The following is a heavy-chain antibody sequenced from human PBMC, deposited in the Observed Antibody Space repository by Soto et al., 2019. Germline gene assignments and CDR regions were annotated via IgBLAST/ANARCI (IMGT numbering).Heavy chain of an antibody. D-gene: IGHD3-10*01. J-gene: IGHJ5*02. CDR2: ISGGST. V-gene: IGHV3-23*01. Sequence: PGGSLRLSCATSGFTFSVYSMSWVRQAPGKGLEWVSDISGGSTNYADSVKGRFTISRDNSKNTLYLQMNSLRAEDTAVYYCAKKAYDSGSYYKSPVDTWGQGTLVTVSS. CDR1: GFTFSVYS. CDR3: AKKAYDSGSYYKSPVDT.